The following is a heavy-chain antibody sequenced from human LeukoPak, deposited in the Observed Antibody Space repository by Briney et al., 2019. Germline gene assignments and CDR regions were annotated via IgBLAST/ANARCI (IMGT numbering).Heavy chain of an antibody. J-gene: IGHJ4*02. CDR1: GFTFSSYA. D-gene: IGHD2-15*01. Sequence: PGRSLRLSCAASGFTFSSYAMHWVRQAPGKGLEWVAVISYDGSNKYYADSVKGRFTISRDNSKNTLYLQMNSLRAEDTAVYYCAGVFGFGYSYYFDYWGQGTLVTVSS. CDR3: AGVFGFGYSYYFDY. CDR2: ISYDGSNK. V-gene: IGHV3-30-3*01.